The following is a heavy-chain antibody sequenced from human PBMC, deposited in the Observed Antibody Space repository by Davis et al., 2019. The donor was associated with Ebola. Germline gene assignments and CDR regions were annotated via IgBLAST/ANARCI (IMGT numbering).Heavy chain of an antibody. D-gene: IGHD6-13*01. J-gene: IGHJ3*02. Sequence: PSETLSLTCTVSGGSISSYYWSWIRQPAGKGLEWIGRIYTSGSTNYNPSLKSRVTMSVDTSKNQFSLKLSSVTAADTAVYYCARGGYSSSWTDAFDIWGQGTMVTVSS. CDR3: ARGGYSSSWTDAFDI. CDR1: GGSISSYY. V-gene: IGHV4-4*07. CDR2: IYTSGST.